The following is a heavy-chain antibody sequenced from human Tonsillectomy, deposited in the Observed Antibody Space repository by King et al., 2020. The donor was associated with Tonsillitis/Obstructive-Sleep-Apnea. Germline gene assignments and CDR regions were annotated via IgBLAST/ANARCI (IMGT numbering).Heavy chain of an antibody. J-gene: IGHJ4*02. CDR1: GYSFTSYW. CDR2: VFPADSDT. D-gene: IGHD1-26*01. CDR3: ARLGGGKIDY. Sequence: QLVKSGAEVKKPGESLRISCKASGYSFTSYWIGWVRQMPGKGLEWMGVVFPADSDTRYSPSFQGHVTFSADKSINTAYLQWSSLRASDTAMYYCARLGGGKIDYWGQGTLVTVSS. V-gene: IGHV5-51*01.